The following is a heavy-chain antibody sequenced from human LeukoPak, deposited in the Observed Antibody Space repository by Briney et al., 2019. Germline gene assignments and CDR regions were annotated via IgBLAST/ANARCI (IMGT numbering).Heavy chain of an antibody. CDR1: GYTFTGYY. V-gene: IGHV1-2*02. CDR2: INPNSGAT. D-gene: IGHD1-14*01. CDR3: AQKHETELAEFDY. J-gene: IGHJ4*02. Sequence: ASVKVSCKASGYTFTGYYMHWVRQAPGQGLQWMGWINPNSGATNYAQKFQGRVTMTRDTSISTAYMELRSLGSDDTAVYYCAQKHETELAEFDYWGQGSLVTVSS.